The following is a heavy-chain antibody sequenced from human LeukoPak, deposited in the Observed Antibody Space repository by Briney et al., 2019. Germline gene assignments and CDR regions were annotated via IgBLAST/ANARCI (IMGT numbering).Heavy chain of an antibody. Sequence: GGSLRLSCAASGFTFSSYWISSVRQAPGKGLDRVANIKQDGSEKYYVDSVKGRFTISRDNAKNSLYLQMNSLRAEDTAVYYCARVAMVRGVRDKRPRYYFDYWGQGTLVTVSS. CDR3: ARVAMVRGVRDKRPRYYFDY. V-gene: IGHV3-7*03. D-gene: IGHD3-10*01. J-gene: IGHJ4*02. CDR1: GFTFSSYW. CDR2: IKQDGSEK.